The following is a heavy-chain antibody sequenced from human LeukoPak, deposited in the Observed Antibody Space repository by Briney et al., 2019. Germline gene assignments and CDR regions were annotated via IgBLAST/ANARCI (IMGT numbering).Heavy chain of an antibody. CDR1: GFTFSSSA. Sequence: GGSLRLSCAASGFTFSSSAMSWVRQVPGKGLEWVSGISASGGSTYYADSVKGRFTISRDNAKNSLYLQMNSLRAEDTAVYYCARGLRYFDWYSAFDYWGQGTLVTVST. V-gene: IGHV3-23*01. CDR2: ISASGGST. D-gene: IGHD3-9*01. J-gene: IGHJ4*02. CDR3: ARGLRYFDWYSAFDY.